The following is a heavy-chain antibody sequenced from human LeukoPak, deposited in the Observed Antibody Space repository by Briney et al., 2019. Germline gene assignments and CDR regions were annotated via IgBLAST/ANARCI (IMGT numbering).Heavy chain of an antibody. V-gene: IGHV3-15*01. CDR3: STGGYFFDY. J-gene: IGHJ4*02. CDR2: IKSKPDGGTT. CDR1: GFTFSNAW. Sequence: GGSLRLSCAASGFTFSNAWMSWVRQAPGKGLEWVGRIKSKPDGGTTDYAAHVKGRVTISRDDSKNTVYLQMNSLKTEEDTAVYYCSTGGYFFDYWGQGTLVTVSS.